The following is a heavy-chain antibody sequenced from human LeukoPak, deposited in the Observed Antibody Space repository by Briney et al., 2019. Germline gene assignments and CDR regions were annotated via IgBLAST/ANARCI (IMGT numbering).Heavy chain of an antibody. J-gene: IGHJ4*02. CDR1: GGSISSSSYY. V-gene: IGHV4-39*07. CDR2: IYYSGST. Sequence: SETLSLTCTVSGGSISSSSYYWGWIRQPPGKGLEWIGSIYYSGSTHYNPSLKSRVTISVDTSKNQFSLKLSSVTAADTAVYYCARDPPDIRGYYFDYWGQGTLVTVSS. CDR3: ARDPPDIRGYYFDY. D-gene: IGHD3-10*01.